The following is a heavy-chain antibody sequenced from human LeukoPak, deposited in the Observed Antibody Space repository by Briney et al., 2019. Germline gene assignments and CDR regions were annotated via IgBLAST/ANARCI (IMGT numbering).Heavy chain of an antibody. D-gene: IGHD3-10*01. CDR2: ISGSGDST. V-gene: IGHV3-23*01. Sequence: GGSLRLSCAGSGFTLSTYGMSWVRQAPNKGLEWLSTISGSGDSTYYADSVKGRFTISRDNSKNTLFLQMNSLRAEDTAIYYCAKWQYYVSGDDYWGQGILVTVSS. J-gene: IGHJ4*02. CDR1: GFTLSTYG. CDR3: AKWQYYVSGDDY.